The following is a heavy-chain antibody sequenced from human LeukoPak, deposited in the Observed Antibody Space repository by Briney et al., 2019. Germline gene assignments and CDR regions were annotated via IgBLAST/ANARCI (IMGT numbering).Heavy chain of an antibody. CDR1: GYALKSYS. V-gene: IGHV3-21*01. J-gene: IGHJ5*01. CDR2: ISSTSAYI. D-gene: IGHD2-8*02. CDR3: ARVAVSGPTGWFDS. Sequence: GGSLRLSCAGSGYALKSYSLSWVRQAPGKGLEWVSSISSTSAYIYYADSVKGRFTISRDNVDNVVYLQMNSLGAEDTAVYYCARVAVSGPTGWFDSWGQGTLVIVSS.